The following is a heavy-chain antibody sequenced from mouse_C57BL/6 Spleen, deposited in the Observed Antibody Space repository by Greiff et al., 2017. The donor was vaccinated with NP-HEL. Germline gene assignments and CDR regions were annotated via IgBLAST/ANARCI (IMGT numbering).Heavy chain of an antibody. V-gene: IGHV5-4*03. CDR3: ARGEGLFDY. CDR1: GFTFSSYA. J-gene: IGHJ2*01. Sequence: EVKVVESGGGLVKPGGSLKLSCAASGFTFSSYAMSWVRQTPEQRLEWVATISDGGSYTYYPDNVKGRFTISRDNAKNNLYLQMSHLKSEDTAMYYCARGEGLFDYWGQGTTLTVSS. CDR2: ISDGGSYT.